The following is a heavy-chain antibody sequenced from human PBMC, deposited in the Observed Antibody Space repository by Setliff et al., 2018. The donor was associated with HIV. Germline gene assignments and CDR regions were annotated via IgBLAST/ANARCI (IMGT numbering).Heavy chain of an antibody. J-gene: IGHJ4*02. Sequence: PSQTLSLPCVISGDSVSSNNAAWNWIRQSPLRGLEWLGRTYYRSKWYFDYAVSVKSRIIINPDTSKNQFSLHLNSVTPEDTAVYYCARGSYGSVLLWGQGTLVTVSS. CDR3: ARGSYGSVLL. V-gene: IGHV6-1*01. D-gene: IGHD6-19*01. CDR2: TYYRSKWYF. CDR1: GDSVSSNNAA.